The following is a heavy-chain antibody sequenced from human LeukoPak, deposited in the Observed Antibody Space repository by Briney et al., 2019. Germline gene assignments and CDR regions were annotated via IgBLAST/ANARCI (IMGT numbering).Heavy chain of an antibody. CDR1: GFTFSRNG. V-gene: IGHV3-30*02. J-gene: IGHJ4*02. D-gene: IGHD3-22*01. Sequence: PGGSLRLSCAASGFTFSRNGMHWVRQAPGKGLEWVAFIRFDGTKIFYADSVKGRFTISRDNSKNTLYLQMNSLSAEDTAMYYCVKDYYDSSGLGDYWGQGTLVTVSS. CDR2: IRFDGTKI. CDR3: VKDYYDSSGLGDY.